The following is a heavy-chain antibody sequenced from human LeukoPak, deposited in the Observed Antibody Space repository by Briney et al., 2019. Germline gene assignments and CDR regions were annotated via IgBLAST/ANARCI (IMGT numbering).Heavy chain of an antibody. CDR2: ISYDGSNK. Sequence: PGRSLRLSCAASGFTFSSYAMHWVRQAPGKGLEWVAVISYDGSNKYYADSVKGRFTISRDNSKNTLYLQMNSLRAEDTAVYYCARGGGIYYYDSSGYYGPGNYWGQGTLVIVSS. J-gene: IGHJ4*02. CDR3: ARGGGIYYYDSSGYYGPGNY. CDR1: GFTFSSYA. D-gene: IGHD3-22*01. V-gene: IGHV3-30-3*01.